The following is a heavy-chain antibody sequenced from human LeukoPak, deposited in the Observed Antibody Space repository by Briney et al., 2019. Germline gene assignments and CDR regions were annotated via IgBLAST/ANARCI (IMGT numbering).Heavy chain of an antibody. CDR3: ATSGLSRFGF. V-gene: IGHV3-23*01. Sequence: GGSLRLSCAASGFTFNSFAMSWVRQAPGKGLEWVSAISGGGSTYYADSVKGRFTISRDNSKNTLYLQMNSLRAGDTAVYYCATSGLSRFGFWGQGTLVTVSS. CDR2: ISGGGST. CDR1: GFTFNSFA. D-gene: IGHD2/OR15-2a*01. J-gene: IGHJ4*02.